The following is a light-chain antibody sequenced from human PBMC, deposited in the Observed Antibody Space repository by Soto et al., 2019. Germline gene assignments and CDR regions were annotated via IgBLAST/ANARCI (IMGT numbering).Light chain of an antibody. J-gene: IGKJ4*01. CDR1: QSVSSY. Sequence: ERVLPQAVATPSKKQGERATLSCRASQSVSSYLAWYQQKPGQAPRLLIYDASNRATGIPARFSGSGSGTDFTLTISSLEPEDFAVYYCQQRSNWPLTFGGGTKVDIK. CDR2: DAS. V-gene: IGKV3-11*01. CDR3: QQRSNWPLT.